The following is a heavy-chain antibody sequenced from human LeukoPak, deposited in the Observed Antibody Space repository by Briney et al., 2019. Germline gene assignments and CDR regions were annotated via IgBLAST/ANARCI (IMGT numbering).Heavy chain of an antibody. CDR2: INAGDGST. D-gene: IGHD1-26*01. V-gene: IGHV1-3*01. CDR3: ARGTGDLAP. CDR1: GYIFTSYV. J-gene: IGHJ5*02. Sequence: ASVKVSCKASGYIFTSYVMHWVRQAPGQRLEWMGWINAGDGSTKYSQNLQGRVTITRDTSTSTVYMELSSLRSEDTAVYYCARGTGDLAPWGQGTLVTVSS.